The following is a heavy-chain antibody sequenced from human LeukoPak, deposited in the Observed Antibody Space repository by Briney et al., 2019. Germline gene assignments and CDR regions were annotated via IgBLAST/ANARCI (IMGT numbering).Heavy chain of an antibody. V-gene: IGHV4-59*08. Sequence: SETLSLTCSVSGGSITTYYRSWIRQPPGKGLEWIGYIYYSGSTNYNPSLKSRVSISVDTSKKQFFLKLSSVTAADTAVYYCASATFYYDTSDSPGHFQHWGQGTLVTVSS. CDR3: ASATFYYDTSDSPGHFQH. J-gene: IGHJ1*01. CDR1: GGSITTYY. CDR2: IYYSGST. D-gene: IGHD3-22*01.